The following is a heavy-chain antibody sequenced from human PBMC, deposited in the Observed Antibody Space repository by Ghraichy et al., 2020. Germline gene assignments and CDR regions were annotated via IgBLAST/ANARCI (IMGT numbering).Heavy chain of an antibody. CDR1: GFTFSTYA. CDR2: ISGGGSTT. Sequence: GGSLRLSCAASGFTFSTYAMSWVRQAPGKGLEWVSLISGGGSTTYYASSVKGRFTISRDNSKNTLYLQMNSLRVEDTAVYYCAKNRGLICGSYHFDCWGQGTLVTVSS. V-gene: IGHV3-23*01. D-gene: IGHD2-21*01. J-gene: IGHJ4*02. CDR3: AKNRGLICGSYHFDC.